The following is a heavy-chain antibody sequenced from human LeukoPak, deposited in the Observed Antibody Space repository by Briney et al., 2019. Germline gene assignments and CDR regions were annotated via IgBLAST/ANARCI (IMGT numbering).Heavy chain of an antibody. Sequence: GGSPRLSCAASGFTFSSYGMHWVRQAPGKGLEWVAVISYDGSNKYYADSVKGRFTISRDNSKNTLYLQMNSLRAEDTAVYYCAKEHSYGSDYFDYWGQGTLVTVSS. D-gene: IGHD5-18*01. CDR2: ISYDGSNK. V-gene: IGHV3-30*18. CDR1: GFTFSSYG. J-gene: IGHJ4*02. CDR3: AKEHSYGSDYFDY.